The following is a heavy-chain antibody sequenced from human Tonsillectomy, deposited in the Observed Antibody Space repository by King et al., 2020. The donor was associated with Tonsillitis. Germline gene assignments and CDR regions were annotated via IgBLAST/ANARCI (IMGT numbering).Heavy chain of an antibody. CDR3: ARQNFWSAYSTYLYYFDY. CDR2: FYYSGRT. CDR1: GGSISSSGHY. J-gene: IGHJ4*02. V-gene: IGHV4-39*01. Sequence: QMQLQESGPGLVKSSETLSLTCTVSGGSISSSGHYWGWIRQPPGKGLEWIGSFYYSGRTSYNPSLRSRVTISEDTSKNQFSLKLRSGSAADTAVYYCARQNFWSAYSTYLYYFDYWGQGALVTVSS. D-gene: IGHD3-3*01.